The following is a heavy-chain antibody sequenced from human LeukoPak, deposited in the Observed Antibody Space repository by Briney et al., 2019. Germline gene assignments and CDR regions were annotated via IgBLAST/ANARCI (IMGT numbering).Heavy chain of an antibody. CDR1: GFTFSSYA. V-gene: IGHV3-53*01. Sequence: GGSLRLSCTASGFTFSSYAMNWVRQAPGKGLEWVSVIYSGGSTYYADSVKGRFTISRDNSKNTLYLQMNSLRAEDTAVYYCARGPYLSITMVRGVTDLYFDYWGQGTLVTVSS. J-gene: IGHJ4*02. CDR2: IYSGGST. CDR3: ARGPYLSITMVRGVTDLYFDY. D-gene: IGHD3-10*01.